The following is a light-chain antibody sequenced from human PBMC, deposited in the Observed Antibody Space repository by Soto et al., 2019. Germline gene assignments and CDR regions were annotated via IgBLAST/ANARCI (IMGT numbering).Light chain of an antibody. CDR3: QLIDNLHLT. J-gene: IGKJ4*01. Sequence: DIQMTQSPSSLSASVGDRVTISCQASQDIGKFLNWYQQKPGKAPKLLIYDATILETRVPSRFRDSGSGTDFTLTISSLQPEDFAIYYCQLIDNLHLTFGGGTRVEIK. CDR1: QDIGKF. V-gene: IGKV1-33*01. CDR2: DAT.